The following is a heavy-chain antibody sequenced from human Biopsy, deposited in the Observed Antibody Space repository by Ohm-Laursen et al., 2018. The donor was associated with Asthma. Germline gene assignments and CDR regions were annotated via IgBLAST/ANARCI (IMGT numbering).Heavy chain of an antibody. CDR3: ARDVMEWYLPAFDF. CDR2: GGSYYDGGLK. CDR1: GFTFRSYA. Sequence: SLRLSCSATGFTFRSYAMHWVRQAPGKGLEWVAAGGSYYDGGLKYYADSVNGRFTVSRDDSKNTLYLQMNSLRPDDTAVYYCARDVMEWYLPAFDFWGQGTLVTVSS. V-gene: IGHV3-30-3*01. D-gene: IGHD3-3*01. J-gene: IGHJ4*02.